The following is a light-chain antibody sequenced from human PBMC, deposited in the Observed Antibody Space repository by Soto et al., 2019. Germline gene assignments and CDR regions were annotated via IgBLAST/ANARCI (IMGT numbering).Light chain of an antibody. V-gene: IGKV2-30*01. CDR1: QSLVYSDGNTY. J-gene: IGKJ4*01. CDR2: KVS. Sequence: DVVMTQSPLSLPVTLGQPASISCRSSQSLVYSDGNTYLNWFQQRPGQSPRRLISKVSYRDSGVTDRFSGSGSGTDFPLKSSRVEADDVGHYYCMQTTHWPVTFGGGTKVEIK. CDR3: MQTTHWPVT.